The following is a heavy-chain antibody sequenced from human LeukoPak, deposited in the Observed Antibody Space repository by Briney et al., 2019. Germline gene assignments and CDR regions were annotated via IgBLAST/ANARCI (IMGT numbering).Heavy chain of an antibody. V-gene: IGHV3-23*01. D-gene: IGHD1-26*01. J-gene: IGHJ4*02. CDR3: GEGRVSE. CDR2: IHADGVGT. Sequence: SGGSLRLSCAASGFPFNTQDMRWVRQAPGKGLEWVSSIHADGVGTFYADSVRGRFTISRDNSKNTLDLQMNSLRVEDTAVYYCGEGRVSEWGQGTLVTVSS. CDR1: GFPFNTQD.